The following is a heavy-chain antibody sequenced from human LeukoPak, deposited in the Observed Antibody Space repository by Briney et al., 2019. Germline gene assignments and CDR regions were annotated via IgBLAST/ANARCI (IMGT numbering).Heavy chain of an antibody. CDR3: ARDQAGWFDP. J-gene: IGHJ5*02. CDR1: GGSFSGYY. Sequence: SSETLSLTCAVYGGSFSGYYWSWIRQPPGKGLEWIGEINHSGSTNYSPSLKSRVTISVDTSKNQFSLKLSSVTAADTAVYYCARDQAGWFDPWGQGTLVTVSS. V-gene: IGHV4-34*01. CDR2: INHSGST.